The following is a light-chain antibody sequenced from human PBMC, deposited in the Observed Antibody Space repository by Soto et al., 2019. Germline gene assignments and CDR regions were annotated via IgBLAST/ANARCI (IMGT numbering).Light chain of an antibody. V-gene: IGKV1-5*01. CDR3: QQYNSYSRV. J-gene: IGKJ1*01. Sequence: DIQMTQSPSTLSASVGDRVTITCRASQSISSRLALYQQKPGQAPKLLIYDASTLGSGVPSRFSGSGSWTEFTLTISCLHPDDFAPYCCQQYNSYSRVFCQGTQLEI. CDR1: QSISSR. CDR2: DAS.